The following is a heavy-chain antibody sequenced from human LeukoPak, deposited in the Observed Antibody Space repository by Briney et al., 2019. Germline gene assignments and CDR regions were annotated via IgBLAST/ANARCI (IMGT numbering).Heavy chain of an antibody. CDR3: ARFITMVRGVIPGGAFDI. V-gene: IGHV4-30-2*01. D-gene: IGHD3-10*01. CDR1: GGSISSGGYY. Sequence: PSETLSLTCTVSGGSISSGGYYWSWIRQPPGKGLEWIGYIYHSGSTYYNPSLKSRVTISVDRSKNQFSLKLSSVTAADTAVYYCARFITMVRGVIPGGAFDIWGQGTMVTVSS. J-gene: IGHJ3*02. CDR2: IYHSGST.